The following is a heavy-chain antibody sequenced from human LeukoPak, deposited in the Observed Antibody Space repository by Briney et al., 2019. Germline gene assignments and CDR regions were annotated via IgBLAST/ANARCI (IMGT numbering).Heavy chain of an antibody. J-gene: IGHJ5*02. D-gene: IGHD2-8*02. V-gene: IGHV3-21*01. CDR3: ARNYATGGYGYNWFDP. CDR1: GFTFSTYS. Sequence: GVSLRLSCAASGFTFSTYSMNWVRQAPVKGLEWVSSITGSSRFIYYADSVKGRFTISRDNVRNSLHLQMNSLRAEDKAVYYCARNYATGGYGYNWFDPWGQGTLVTVSS. CDR2: ITGSSRFI.